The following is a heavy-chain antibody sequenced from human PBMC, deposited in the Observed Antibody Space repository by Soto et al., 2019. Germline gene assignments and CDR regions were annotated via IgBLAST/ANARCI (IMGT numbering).Heavy chain of an antibody. D-gene: IGHD1-26*01. V-gene: IGHV3-15*01. CDR1: GFLFTNAW. CDR3: NTWIVTTDY. J-gene: IGHJ4*02. CDR2: IKSRSDGGTT. Sequence: PGGSLRVSCASSGFLFTNAWMIWIRPAPGKGLEWVGRIKSRSDGGTTDYAAPVKGRFTISRDDSRNMLYLQMNNLKTEDSAVYYCNTWIVTTDYWGQGTRVTVSS.